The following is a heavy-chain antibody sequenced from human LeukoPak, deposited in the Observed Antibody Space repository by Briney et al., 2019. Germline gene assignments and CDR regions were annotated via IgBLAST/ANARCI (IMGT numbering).Heavy chain of an antibody. D-gene: IGHD5-24*01. CDR3: ARGETMDV. Sequence: GGSLRLSCAGSAFTFSNHWMHWVRQAPGKGLVWVSDISSDGSRTFYADSVKGRFIISRDNAKNTLYLQMNSLRPDDLGVYYCARGETMDVWGKGTMVTVSS. CDR2: ISSDGSRT. J-gene: IGHJ6*03. V-gene: IGHV3-74*01. CDR1: AFTFSNHW.